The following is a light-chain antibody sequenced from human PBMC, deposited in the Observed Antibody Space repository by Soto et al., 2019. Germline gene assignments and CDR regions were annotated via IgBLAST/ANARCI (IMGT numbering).Light chain of an antibody. CDR3: QSYDSSLSAYVV. J-gene: IGLJ2*01. CDR2: GNS. Sequence: QSVLTQPPSVSVAPGQRVTISCTGSSSNIGAGYDVHWYQQLPGTAPKLLIYGNSNRPSGVPDRFSGSKSGTSASLAITGLQAEDEADYYCQSYDSSLSAYVVFGGGTQLTVL. CDR1: SSNIGAGYD. V-gene: IGLV1-40*01.